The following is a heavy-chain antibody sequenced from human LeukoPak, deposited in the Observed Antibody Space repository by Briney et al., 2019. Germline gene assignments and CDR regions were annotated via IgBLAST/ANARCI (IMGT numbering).Heavy chain of an antibody. J-gene: IGHJ4*02. V-gene: IGHV3-23*01. CDR2: VSGGGGTT. Sequence: GGSLRLSCAASGFTFTSFSMSWVRQAPGKGLEWVSVVSGGGGTTYYADSVKGRFTISRDNSKNTLYLQMNSLRAEDTAVYFCARGYQWGFDCWGQGNLVIVSS. CDR1: GFTFTSFS. D-gene: IGHD2-8*01. CDR3: ARGYQWGFDC.